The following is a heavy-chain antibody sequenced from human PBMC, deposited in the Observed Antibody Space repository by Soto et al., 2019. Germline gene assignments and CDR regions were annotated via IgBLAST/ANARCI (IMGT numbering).Heavy chain of an antibody. D-gene: IGHD3-22*01. CDR3: ASHYYDSSGYLSRSAFDI. CDR2: IYYSGST. Sequence: QVQLQESGPGLVKSSETLSLTCTVSGGSISSYYWSWIRQPPGKGLEWIGYIYYSGSTNYNPSLRSRVTITVDTSQNQFSLKLSSVTAADTAVYYCASHYYDSSGYLSRSAFDIWGQGTMVTVSS. V-gene: IGHV4-59*01. CDR1: GGSISSYY. J-gene: IGHJ3*02.